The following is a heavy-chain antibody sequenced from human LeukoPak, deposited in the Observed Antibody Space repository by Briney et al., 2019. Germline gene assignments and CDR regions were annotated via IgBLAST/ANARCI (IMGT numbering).Heavy chain of an antibody. J-gene: IGHJ4*02. Sequence: GGSLRLSCAASGFTFSSYWMHWVRQAPGKGLVWVSRINSDGSSTSYADSVKGRFTISRDNAKNTLYLQMNSLRAEDMAVYYCARDHNYYDSSGPIGYWGQGTLVTVSS. CDR1: GFTFSSYW. CDR3: ARDHNYYDSSGPIGY. CDR2: INSDGSST. V-gene: IGHV3-74*01. D-gene: IGHD3-22*01.